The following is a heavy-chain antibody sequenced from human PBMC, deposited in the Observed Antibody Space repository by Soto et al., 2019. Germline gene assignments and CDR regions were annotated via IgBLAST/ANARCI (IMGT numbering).Heavy chain of an antibody. CDR3: PRDIAVAGKSFDY. J-gene: IGHJ4*02. V-gene: IGHV1-69*08. CDR1: GGTFSSYT. D-gene: IGHD6-19*01. Sequence: QVQLVQSGAEVKKPGTSVKVSCKASGGTFSSYTISWVRQAPGQGLEWMGRIIPILGIANYAQKFQGRVTITTDKSTSTAYMELSSLRSEDTAVYYCPRDIAVAGKSFDYWGQGTLVTVSS. CDR2: IIPILGIA.